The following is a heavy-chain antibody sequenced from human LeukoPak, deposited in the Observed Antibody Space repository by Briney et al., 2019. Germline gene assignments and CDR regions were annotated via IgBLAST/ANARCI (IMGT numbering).Heavy chain of an antibody. V-gene: IGHV4-34*01. CDR2: INHSGST. J-gene: IGHJ6*03. CDR3: ARDRFDDSSGYYYHYYFYMDV. CDR1: GGSFSGYY. D-gene: IGHD3-22*01. Sequence: PSETLSLTCAVYGGSFSGYYWSWIRQPPGKGLEWIGEINHSGSTNYNPSLKSRVTISLATSKNQFSLKLNSVTAADTAVYYCARDRFDDSSGYYYHYYFYMDVWGKGTTVTVSS.